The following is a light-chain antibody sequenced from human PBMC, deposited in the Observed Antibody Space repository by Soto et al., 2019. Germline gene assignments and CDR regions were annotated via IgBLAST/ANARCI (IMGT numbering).Light chain of an antibody. CDR2: GNI. CDR1: SSNIGSHFD. V-gene: IGLV1-40*01. Sequence: QSVLTQPPSVSGAPGQTVTISCTGTSSNIGSHFDVRWYQHLPGTVPKLLIYGNIHRPSGVPDRFSGSKSATSASLAITGLQAEDEADYYCQSYDTGLSGVVFGGGTKLTVL. J-gene: IGLJ2*01. CDR3: QSYDTGLSGVV.